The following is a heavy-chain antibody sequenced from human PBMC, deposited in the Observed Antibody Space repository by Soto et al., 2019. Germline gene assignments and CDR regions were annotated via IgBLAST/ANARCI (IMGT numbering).Heavy chain of an antibody. Sequence: ASVKVSCKASGYTFTSYGISWVRQAPGQGLEWMGWISAYNGNTNYAQKLQGRVTMTTDTSTSTAYMELRSLRSGDTAVYYCARGPYSSGWYVHYYYGMEVWGQGTTVTVSS. V-gene: IGHV1-18*01. CDR1: GYTFTSYG. CDR3: ARGPYSSGWYVHYYYGMEV. J-gene: IGHJ6*02. CDR2: ISAYNGNT. D-gene: IGHD6-19*01.